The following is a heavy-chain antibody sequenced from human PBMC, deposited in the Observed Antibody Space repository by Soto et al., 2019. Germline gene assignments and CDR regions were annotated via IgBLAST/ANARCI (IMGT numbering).Heavy chain of an antibody. CDR1: GYTFPSYG. J-gene: IGHJ4*02. Sequence: QVHLVQSGAEVKKPGASVKVSCKASGYTFPSYGISWIRQAPGQGLVWMGWISAHNGHTKYTQNFQGRVTMTTDISTSRAHMELRGLRADDTAVYYCARDGGGWTDHWGQGTLVTVSS. CDR3: ARDGGGWTDH. CDR2: ISAHNGHT. D-gene: IGHD6-19*01. V-gene: IGHV1-18*01.